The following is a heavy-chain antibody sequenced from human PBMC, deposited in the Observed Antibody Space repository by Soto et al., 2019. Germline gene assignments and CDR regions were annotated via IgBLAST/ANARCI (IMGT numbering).Heavy chain of an antibody. CDR2: ISRSGGST. CDR1: GFTFSSYA. V-gene: IGHV3-64*04. D-gene: IGHD3-3*01. Sequence: GGSLRLSCSASGFTFSSYAMHWVRQAPGKGLEYVSAISRSGGSTYYADSVKGRFTISRDNSKNTLFLQVNSLRAEDTAVYYCAKGPRFLEWLYFDSWGQGTQVTVSS. J-gene: IGHJ5*01. CDR3: AKGPRFLEWLYFDS.